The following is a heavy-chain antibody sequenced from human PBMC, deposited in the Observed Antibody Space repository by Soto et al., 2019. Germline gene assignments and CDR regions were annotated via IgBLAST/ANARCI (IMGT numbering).Heavy chain of an antibody. CDR2: INSDGSSR. Sequence: GGSLRLSCAASGFTFSSYWMHWVRQAPGKGLVWVSQINSDGSSRNYADSVKGRFTISRDNAKNTLYLQMNSLRAEDTAVYYCAREGHSYGSFDYWGQGTLVTVSS. CDR3: AREGHSYGSFDY. J-gene: IGHJ4*02. D-gene: IGHD5-18*01. CDR1: GFTFSSYW. V-gene: IGHV3-74*01.